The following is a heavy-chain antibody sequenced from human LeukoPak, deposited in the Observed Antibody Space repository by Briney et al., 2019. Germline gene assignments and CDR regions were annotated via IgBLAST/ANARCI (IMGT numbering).Heavy chain of an antibody. D-gene: IGHD3-22*01. Sequence: ASVKVSCTASGYTFTDYALHWVRQAPGQRLEWMGWINPGNGNTKSSQKLQGRVTITRDTSASTAYMELNSLRSEDTAMYYCARDPSGGYYYDSTGIDYWGQGTLVTVSS. CDR3: ARDPSGGYYYDSTGIDY. J-gene: IGHJ4*02. CDR1: GYTFTDYA. CDR2: INPGNGNT. V-gene: IGHV1-3*01.